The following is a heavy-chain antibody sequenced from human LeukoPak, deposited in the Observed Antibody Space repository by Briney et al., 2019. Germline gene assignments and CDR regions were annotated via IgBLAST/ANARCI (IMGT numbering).Heavy chain of an antibody. CDR1: GYSFTSYW. J-gene: IGHJ4*02. CDR2: IYPGDSDT. CDR3: ASRSLTKYGGGDYPYSFDY. D-gene: IGHD4-11*01. Sequence: GGSLKISCKGSGYSFTSYWIGWVRQMLGKGLEWMGIIYPGDSDTRYSPSFQGQVTISADKSISTAYLQWSSLKASDTAMYYCASRSLTKYGGGDYPYSFDYWGQGTLVTVSS. V-gene: IGHV5-51*01.